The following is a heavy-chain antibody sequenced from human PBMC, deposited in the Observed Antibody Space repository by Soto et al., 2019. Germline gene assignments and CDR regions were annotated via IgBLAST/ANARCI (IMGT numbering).Heavy chain of an antibody. V-gene: IGHV4-59*01. J-gene: IGHJ4*02. Sequence: PSETLSLTCTVSGGSISSYYWSWIRQPPGKGLEWIGYIYYSGSTNYNPSLKSRVTISVDTSKNQFSLKLSSVTAADTAVYYCARALGYCSGGSCYQIDYSGQGTLVTVSS. CDR3: ARALGYCSGGSCYQIDY. CDR1: GGSISSYY. D-gene: IGHD2-15*01. CDR2: IYYSGST.